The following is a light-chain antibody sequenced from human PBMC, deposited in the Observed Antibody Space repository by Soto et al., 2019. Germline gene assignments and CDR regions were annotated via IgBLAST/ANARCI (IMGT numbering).Light chain of an antibody. Sequence: EIVLTHSPATLSLSPGERATLSCRASQSVFSSLAWYQQRPGQAPRLLIYGSATRATGIPDRFSGSGSGTEFTLTISSLQSEDSAAYYCQQYHSWPAFGQGTRWIS. CDR1: QSVFSS. CDR2: GSA. V-gene: IGKV3-15*01. CDR3: QQYHSWPA. J-gene: IGKJ1*01.